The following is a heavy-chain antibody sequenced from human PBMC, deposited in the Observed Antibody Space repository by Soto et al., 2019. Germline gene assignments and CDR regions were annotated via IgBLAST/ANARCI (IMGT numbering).Heavy chain of an antibody. CDR3: AKGTYYDILTGPLFDI. CDR1: GFTFSSYA. J-gene: IGHJ3*02. D-gene: IGHD3-9*01. Sequence: PGGSLRLSCAASGFTFSSYAMSWVRQAPGKGLEWVSAISGSGGSTYYADSVKGRFTISRDNSKNTLYLQMNSLGAEDTAVYYCAKGTYYDILTGPLFDIWGQGTMVTVSS. CDR2: ISGSGGST. V-gene: IGHV3-23*01.